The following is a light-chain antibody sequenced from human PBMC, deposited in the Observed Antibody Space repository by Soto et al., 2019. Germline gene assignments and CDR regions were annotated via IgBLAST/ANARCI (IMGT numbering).Light chain of an antibody. CDR1: SSDVGGYNS. Sequence: QSVLTQPASVSGSPGHSITISCTGTSSDVGGYNSVCWHQQHPGKAPKLMIYEVYNRPSGVSDRFSASKSGNTASLTISGLQADEEADYYCSSFTSTNTWVFGGGTKLTVL. V-gene: IGLV2-14*01. CDR2: EVY. J-gene: IGLJ3*02. CDR3: SSFTSTNTWV.